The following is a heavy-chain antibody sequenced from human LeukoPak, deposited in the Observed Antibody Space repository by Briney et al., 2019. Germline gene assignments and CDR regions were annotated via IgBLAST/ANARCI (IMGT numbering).Heavy chain of an antibody. CDR3: ARVTHLYSGSHYFDY. Sequence: SGGSLRLSCAASGFTFDDYGMSWVRQAPGKGLEWVSGINWNGSSTGYADSVKGRFTISRDNAKNSLYLQMNSLRAEDTALYYCARVTHLYSGSHYFDYWGQGTLVTVSS. CDR1: GFTFDDYG. CDR2: INWNGSST. J-gene: IGHJ4*02. D-gene: IGHD1-26*01. V-gene: IGHV3-20*04.